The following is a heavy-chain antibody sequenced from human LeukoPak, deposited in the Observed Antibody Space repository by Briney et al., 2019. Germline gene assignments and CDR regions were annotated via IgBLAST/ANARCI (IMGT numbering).Heavy chain of an antibody. CDR1: GFSLSGSA. CDR3: ARETLGVTAFDI. J-gene: IGHJ3*02. D-gene: IGHD2-21*02. Sequence: RTGGSLRLSCAASGFSLSGSAVHWVRQASGKGLEWVGRIRSKANSYATSYAASVKGRFTISRDNAKNSLYLQMNSLRAEDSAVYYCARETLGVTAFDIWGQGTMVTVSS. CDR2: IRSKANSYAT. V-gene: IGHV3-73*01.